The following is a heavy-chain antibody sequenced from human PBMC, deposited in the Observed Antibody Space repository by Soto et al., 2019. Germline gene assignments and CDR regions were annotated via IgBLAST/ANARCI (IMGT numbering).Heavy chain of an antibody. D-gene: IGHD2-2*01. CDR3: VRVYASNTFDL. Sequence: GGSLRLSCAASGFSFISYSMSWVRQAPGKGLEWVSYISNSGSVIHDADSVKGRFTIPRDNAKNSLSLQMNRLRDEDTALYYCVRVYASNTFDLWGQGTVVTVSS. J-gene: IGHJ3*01. CDR1: GFSFISYS. V-gene: IGHV3-48*02. CDR2: ISNSGSVI.